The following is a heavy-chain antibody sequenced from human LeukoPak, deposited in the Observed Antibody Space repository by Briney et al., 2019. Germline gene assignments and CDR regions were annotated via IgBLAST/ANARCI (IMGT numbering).Heavy chain of an antibody. CDR1: GYTFTGYY. J-gene: IGHJ4*02. Sequence: ASVKVSCKASGYTFTGYYMHWVRQAPGQGLEWMGWINPNSGGTNYAQKFQGRVTTTRDTSISTAYMELSRLRSDDTAVYYCATHNDFWSGYYPTGVDYWGQGTLVTVSS. D-gene: IGHD3-3*01. CDR3: ATHNDFWSGYYPTGVDY. CDR2: INPNSGGT. V-gene: IGHV1-2*02.